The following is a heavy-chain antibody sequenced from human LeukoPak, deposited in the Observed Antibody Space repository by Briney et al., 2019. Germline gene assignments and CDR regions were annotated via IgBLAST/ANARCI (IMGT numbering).Heavy chain of an antibody. J-gene: IGHJ4*02. V-gene: IGHV4-39*01. D-gene: IGHD6-19*01. Sequence: SETLSLTCTVSGGSVSDSGYYWGSIRQPPGKGLEWIGNMYYSGSANYNPSLKSRVTISIDTSKNQFSLKLSSVTAADTALYYCARQSSYSSGWYFDYWGQGTLVTVPS. CDR1: GGSVSDSGYY. CDR2: MYYSGSA. CDR3: ARQSSYSSGWYFDY.